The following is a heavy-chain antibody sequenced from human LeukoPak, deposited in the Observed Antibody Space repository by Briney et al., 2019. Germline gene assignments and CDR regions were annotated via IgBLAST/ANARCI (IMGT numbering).Heavy chain of an antibody. Sequence: SQTLSLTCAVSGGSISSGGYSWSWIRQPPGKGLEWIGYIYHSGSTNHNPSLKSRVTISVDTSKNQFSLKLSSVTAADTAVYYCARGRPSGSYRNPFDYWGQGTLVTVSS. CDR1: GGSISSGGYS. D-gene: IGHD1-26*01. J-gene: IGHJ4*02. V-gene: IGHV4-30-2*01. CDR2: IYHSGST. CDR3: ARGRPSGSYRNPFDY.